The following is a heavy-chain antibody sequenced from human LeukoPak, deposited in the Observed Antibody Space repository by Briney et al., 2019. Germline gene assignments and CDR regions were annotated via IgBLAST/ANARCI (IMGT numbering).Heavy chain of an antibody. V-gene: IGHV3-11*04. CDR3: AGGGMVSSGYYKGFAY. Sequence: GGSLRLSCAASGFIFNDYFMGWIRQTPGKGLEWVAYITNNGRKTYYADSMKGRFTISRDNAKNSLSLQMNSLRAEDTALYYCAGGGMVSSGYYKGFAYWGQG. J-gene: IGHJ4*02. CDR1: GFIFNDYF. CDR2: ITNNGRKT. D-gene: IGHD3-22*01.